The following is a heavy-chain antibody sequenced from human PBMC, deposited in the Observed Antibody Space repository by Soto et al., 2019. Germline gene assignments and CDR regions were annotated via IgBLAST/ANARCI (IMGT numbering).Heavy chain of an antibody. CDR2: IKTRDAGERT. Sequence: DVQLVDSGGGLVKPGGSLRRSGEASGFSFINAWMNWVRQAPGKGLEWVGRIKTRDAGERTNYAAPVQGRFTISRDDSKNTLYLQMNSLKTEDTAVYYCTTGSVEGFWGQGTTVTVSS. V-gene: IGHV3-15*07. CDR1: GFSFINAW. CDR3: TTGSVEGF. D-gene: IGHD2-15*01. J-gene: IGHJ6*02.